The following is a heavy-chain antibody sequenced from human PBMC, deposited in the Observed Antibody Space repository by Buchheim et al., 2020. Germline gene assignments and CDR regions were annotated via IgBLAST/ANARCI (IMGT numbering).Heavy chain of an antibody. V-gene: IGHV3-7*04. CDR3: TRDPAYGAFDI. CDR2: IKQDGTMI. Sequence: EVHLVESGGGLVQIGGSLRLSCSATGFTFDTTWMAWVRQAPGRGLEFVANIKQDGTMINYMDSVKGRFSISRDNAKNSVFLQMNSPRVEDSAIYYCTRDPAYGAFDIWGQGT. CDR1: GFTFDTTW. J-gene: IGHJ3*02. D-gene: IGHD2-21*01.